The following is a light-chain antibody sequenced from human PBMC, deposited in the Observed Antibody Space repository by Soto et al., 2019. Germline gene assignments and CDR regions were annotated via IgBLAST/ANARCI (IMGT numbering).Light chain of an antibody. CDR2: EGS. CDR3: SSYRASSTPVV. Sequence: QSVLTQPASVSGSPGQSITISCTGTSSDVGSYNLVSWYQQHPGKAPKLMIYEGSKRPSGVSNRFSGSKSGNTASLTISGLQPDDEADYYCSSYRASSTPVVFGGGTKVTVL. V-gene: IGLV2-14*02. J-gene: IGLJ2*01. CDR1: SSDVGSYNL.